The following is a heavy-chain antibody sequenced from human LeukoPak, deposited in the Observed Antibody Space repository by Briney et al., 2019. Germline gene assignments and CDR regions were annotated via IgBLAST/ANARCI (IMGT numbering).Heavy chain of an antibody. CDR1: GFTLRGYW. V-gene: IGHV3-74*01. D-gene: IGHD1-26*01. CDR2: INSDGSAT. Sequence: GGSLRLSCAASGFTLRGYWMHWVRQAPGKGLVWLSRINSDGSATSYADSVKGRFTISRDNAKNSLFLQMNSLRDEDTAVYYCARAIVGATTGTADYWGQGTLVTVSS. J-gene: IGHJ4*02. CDR3: ARAIVGATTGTADY.